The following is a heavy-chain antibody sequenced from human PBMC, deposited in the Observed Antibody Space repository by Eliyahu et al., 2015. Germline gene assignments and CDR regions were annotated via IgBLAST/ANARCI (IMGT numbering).Heavy chain of an antibody. CDR1: GLTVGSKD. J-gene: IGHJ4*02. Sequence: EVQLVESGGGLVQPGGSLXLSCAASGLTVGSKDWGWVRXAPGKGLAWVAVIFSGGNTAYADSVKGRFTISRDNPKNTLSLQMRSLRAEDTAVYYCARDSDICSTSCQDYWGQGTLVTVSS. V-gene: IGHV3-66*01. CDR3: ARDSDICSTSCQDY. D-gene: IGHD2/OR15-2a*01. CDR2: IFSGGNT.